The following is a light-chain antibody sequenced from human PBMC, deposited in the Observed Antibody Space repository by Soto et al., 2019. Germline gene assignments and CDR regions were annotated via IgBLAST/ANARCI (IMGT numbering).Light chain of an antibody. CDR3: QQYGSSLFT. J-gene: IGKJ3*01. V-gene: IGKV3-20*01. Sequence: DIVLTQSPGTLSLSPGERATLSCRASQSVSSTSLAWYQQKPGQAPRLLIYGTSTRATGIPDRFSGSGSGTDFPLTISRLEPEDFAVYYCQQYGSSLFTFGPGTKVDIK. CDR1: QSVSSTS. CDR2: GTS.